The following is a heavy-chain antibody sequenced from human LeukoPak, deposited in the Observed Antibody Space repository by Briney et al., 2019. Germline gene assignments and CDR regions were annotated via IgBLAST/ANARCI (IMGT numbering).Heavy chain of an antibody. J-gene: IGHJ3*02. CDR2: INHRGSN. CDR3: ARHFDNGDYKKTFDI. D-gene: IGHD4-17*01. CDR1: GGSFRGYY. V-gene: IGHV4-34*01. Sequence: PSETLSLTCAVYGGSFRGYYWSWVRQPPGKGLEWMGEINHRGSNKYNPSLQSRVTISVDTSKNQFSLNLRSATAADTAVYYCARHFDNGDYKKTFDIWGQGTMVTVSS.